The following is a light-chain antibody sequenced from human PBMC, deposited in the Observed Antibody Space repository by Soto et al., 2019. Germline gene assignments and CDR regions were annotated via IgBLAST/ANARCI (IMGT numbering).Light chain of an antibody. Sequence: QSADTLSLLRAQRAALSCRASQSVSSNLAWYQQKPGQAPRLLIYGASNRATGIPDRFSGSGSGTDFTITISRVEPQDCAVDYCQQYGSSGTFGRGTKVDIK. CDR2: GAS. CDR1: QSVSSN. J-gene: IGKJ1*01. CDR3: QQYGSSGT. V-gene: IGKV3-20*01.